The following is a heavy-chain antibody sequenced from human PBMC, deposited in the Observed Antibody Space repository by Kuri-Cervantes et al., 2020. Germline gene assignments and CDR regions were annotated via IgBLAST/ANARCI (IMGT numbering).Heavy chain of an antibody. V-gene: IGHV3-9*02. D-gene: IGHD6-19*01. CDR1: EITSDDYA. J-gene: IGHJ6*02. Sequence: SMKISCAASEITSDDYAMHWLRQAPGKGLEWVSGISWNSGSIGYVDSVKGRFTISRDNAKNSLYLQMNSLRAEDTAVYYCARDPYSSGWYPYYYYGMDVWGQGTTVTVSS. CDR3: ARDPYSSGWYPYYYYGMDV. CDR2: ISWNSGSI.